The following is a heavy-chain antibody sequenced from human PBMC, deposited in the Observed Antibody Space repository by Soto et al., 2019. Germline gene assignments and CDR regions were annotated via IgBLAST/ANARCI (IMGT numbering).Heavy chain of an antibody. V-gene: IGHV3-30*03. CDR2: ISYDGSNK. CDR3: AGTDY. D-gene: IGHD1-1*01. J-gene: IGHJ4*02. CDR1: GFTFSSYG. Sequence: QVQLVESGGGVVQPGRSLRLSCAASGFTFSSYGMHWVRQAPGKGLEWVAVISYDGSNKYYADSVKGRFTISRDNSKNTLYLQMNSLRAEDTAVCYCAGTDYWGQGTLVTVSS.